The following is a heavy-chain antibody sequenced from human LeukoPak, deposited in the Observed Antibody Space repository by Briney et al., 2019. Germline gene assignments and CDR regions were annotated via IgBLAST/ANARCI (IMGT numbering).Heavy chain of an antibody. D-gene: IGHD6-13*01. CDR1: GFTFSSDA. J-gene: IGHJ4*02. V-gene: IGHV3-7*01. CDR2: IRQDGSEK. Sequence: GGSLRLSCAASGFTFSSDAMSWVRQAPGKGLEWVANIRQDGSEKNYVDFVKGRFTISRDNAKNSLYLQMSSLRAEDTAVYYCARHPFGSNFKGYYFDYWGQGILVTVSS. CDR3: ARHPFGSNFKGYYFDY.